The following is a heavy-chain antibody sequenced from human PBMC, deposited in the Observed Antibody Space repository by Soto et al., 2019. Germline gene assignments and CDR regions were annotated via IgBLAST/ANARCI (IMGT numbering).Heavy chain of an antibody. V-gene: IGHV3-21*01. J-gene: IGHJ5*02. CDR3: ARDLYSSGWYDA. CDR1: GFTFSSYS. CDR2: ISSSSSYI. Sequence: GGSLRLSCAASGFTFSSYSMNWVRQAPGKGLEWVSSISSSSSYIYYADSVKGRFTISRDNAKNSLYLQMNSLRAEDTAVYYCARDLYSSGWYDAWGQGTLVTVSS. D-gene: IGHD6-19*01.